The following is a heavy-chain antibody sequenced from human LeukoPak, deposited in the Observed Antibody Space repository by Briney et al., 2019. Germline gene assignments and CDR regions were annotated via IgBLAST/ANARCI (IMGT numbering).Heavy chain of an antibody. Sequence: ASVKVSCKASGYTFTSYAMHWVRQAPGQRLEWMGWINAGNGNTKYSQEFQGRVTITRNTSISTAYMELSTLRSEDTAVYYCARGYYGSGSPSLYPWGQGTLVTVSS. J-gene: IGHJ5*02. V-gene: IGHV1-3*03. CDR1: GYTFTSYA. D-gene: IGHD3-10*01. CDR2: INAGNGNT. CDR3: ARGYYGSGSPSLYP.